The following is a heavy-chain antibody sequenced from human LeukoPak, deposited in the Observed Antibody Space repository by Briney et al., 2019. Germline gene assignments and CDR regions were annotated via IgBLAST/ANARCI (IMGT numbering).Heavy chain of an antibody. Sequence: SVKVSCRASGGTFSSYTISWVRQAPEQGLEWMGRIIPILGIANYAQKFQGRVTITADKSTSTAYMELSSPRSEDTAVYYCARALVPAASVDYWGQGTLVTVSS. CDR1: GGTFSSYT. V-gene: IGHV1-69*02. J-gene: IGHJ4*02. CDR3: ARALVPAASVDY. CDR2: IIPILGIA. D-gene: IGHD2-2*01.